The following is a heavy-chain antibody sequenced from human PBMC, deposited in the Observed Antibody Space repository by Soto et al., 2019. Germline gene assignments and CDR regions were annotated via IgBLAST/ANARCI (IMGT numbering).Heavy chain of an antibody. Sequence: PGGSLRLSCVASGFVFKNYEMNWVRQAPGKGLEWISYISNSGNTIYVADSMRGRFTISRDNAKNSLFLQMNSLRAEDTAVYYCARDIDNRDYYYGLDVWGQGTTVTVSS. CDR2: ISNSGNTI. CDR1: GFVFKNYE. D-gene: IGHD1-20*01. CDR3: ARDIDNRDYYYGLDV. V-gene: IGHV3-48*03. J-gene: IGHJ6*02.